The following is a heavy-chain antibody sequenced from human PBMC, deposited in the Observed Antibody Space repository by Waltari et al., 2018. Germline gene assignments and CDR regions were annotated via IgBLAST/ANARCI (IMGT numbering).Heavy chain of an antibody. Sequence: EEHPLTSGGGLARPGGVLRLSCAASGFNSFSSSMSWVRQAPGKGLEWVSGISDSGVITKDADSVKGRFTVSRDNSKNTVFLHLNSLRAEDTAIYYCARHLYSIDYLELAKWGQGTLVTVSS. CDR2: ISDSGVIT. J-gene: IGHJ4*02. V-gene: IGHV3-23*01. CDR3: ARHLYSIDYLELAK. D-gene: IGHD3-22*01. CDR1: GFNSFSSS.